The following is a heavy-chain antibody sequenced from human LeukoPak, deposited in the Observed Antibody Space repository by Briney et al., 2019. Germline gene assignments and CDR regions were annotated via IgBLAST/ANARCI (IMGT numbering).Heavy chain of an antibody. J-gene: IGHJ4*02. CDR2: IRYDGSNK. CDR3: AKLVLRYFDWLMDY. D-gene: IGHD3-9*01. CDR1: GFTFSSYG. V-gene: IGHV3-30*02. Sequence: GGSLRLSCAASGFTFSSYGMHWVRQAPGKGLEWVAFIRYDGSNKYYADSVKGRFTISRDNSKNTLYLQMNSLRAEDTAVYYCAKLVLRYFDWLMDYWGQGTLFTVSS.